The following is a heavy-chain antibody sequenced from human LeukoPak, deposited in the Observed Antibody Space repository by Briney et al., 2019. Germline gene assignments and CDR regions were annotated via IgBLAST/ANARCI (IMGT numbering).Heavy chain of an antibody. J-gene: IGHJ4*02. CDR1: GGSFSGYD. D-gene: IGHD3-10*01. Sequence: SETLSLTCAVYGGSFSGYDWSWIRQPPGKGLEWIGEINHSGSTNYNPSLKSRVTISIDTSKSQFSLKLSSVTAADTAVYYCARGPYYFGSGTDYNRFNVVYWGQGILVTVSS. V-gene: IGHV4-34*01. CDR2: INHSGST. CDR3: ARGPYYFGSGTDYNRFNVVY.